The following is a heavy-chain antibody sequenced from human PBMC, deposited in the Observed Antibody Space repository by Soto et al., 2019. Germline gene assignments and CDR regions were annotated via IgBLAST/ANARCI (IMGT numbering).Heavy chain of an antibody. V-gene: IGHV1-8*01. CDR3: ARGRKVTGTTRYYYGMDV. Sequence: ASVKVSCKASGYTFTSYDINWVRQATGQGLEWMGWMNPNSGNTGYAQKFQGRVTMTRNTSISTAYMELSSLRSEDTAVYYCARGRKVTGTTRYYYGMDVWCQGTTVTVSS. J-gene: IGHJ6*02. D-gene: IGHD1-7*01. CDR2: MNPNSGNT. CDR1: GYTFTSYD.